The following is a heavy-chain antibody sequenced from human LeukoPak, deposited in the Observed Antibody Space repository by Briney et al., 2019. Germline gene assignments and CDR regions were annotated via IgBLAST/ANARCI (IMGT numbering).Heavy chain of an antibody. CDR2: IYSGGST. V-gene: IGHV3-53*05. J-gene: IGHJ4*02. D-gene: IGHD4-23*01. CDR3: AKEGPVTRLSPDY. Sequence: GGSLRLSCAASGFTVSSNYMSWVRQAPGKGLEWVSVIYSGGSTYYADSVKGRFTISRDNSKNTLYLQMNSLRAEDTAVYYCAKEGPVTRLSPDYWGQGTLVTVSS. CDR1: GFTVSSNY.